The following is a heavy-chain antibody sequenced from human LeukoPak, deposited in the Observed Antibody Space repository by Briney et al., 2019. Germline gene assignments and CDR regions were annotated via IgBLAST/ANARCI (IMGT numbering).Heavy chain of an antibody. J-gene: IGHJ4*02. CDR2: ISSSSSYI. Sequence: GGSLRLSCAASGFTFSSYSMNWVRQAPGKGLEWVSSISSSSSYIYYADSVKGRFTISRDNAKNSLYLQMNSLRAEDTAVYYCARNLDDIVVVPAAMMGGYYFDYWGQGTLVTVSP. CDR3: ARNLDDIVVVPAAMMGGYYFDY. V-gene: IGHV3-21*01. D-gene: IGHD2-2*01. CDR1: GFTFSSYS.